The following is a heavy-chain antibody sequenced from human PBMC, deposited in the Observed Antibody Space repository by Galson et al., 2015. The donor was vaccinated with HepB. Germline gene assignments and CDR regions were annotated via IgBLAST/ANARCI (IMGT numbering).Heavy chain of an antibody. CDR1: GFSFSTYG. D-gene: IGHD2-15*01. J-gene: IGHJ4*02. CDR3: AKARQGYCSGGNCYYFDF. V-gene: IGHV3-23*01. Sequence: SLRLSCAASGFSFSTYGMSWVRQAPGKGLEWVSSISNTDGRTHYADSVKGRFTISRDTAKNTLYLQMNSLRAEDTAIYYCAKARQGYCSGGNCYYFDFWGQGTLVTVSS. CDR2: ISNTDGRT.